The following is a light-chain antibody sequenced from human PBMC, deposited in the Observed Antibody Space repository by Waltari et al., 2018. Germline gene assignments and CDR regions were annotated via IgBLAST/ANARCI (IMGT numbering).Light chain of an antibody. Sequence: EIVMTQSPATLSVSPGERATPSCRASQSVSDNLAWYQHKPGQAPRLLIYGASTRATGIPGRFSGSGSGTEFTLTISSLQSEDIALYYCQQYNHWPPSTFGQGTKVEIK. J-gene: IGKJ1*01. CDR2: GAS. CDR1: QSVSDN. CDR3: QQYNHWPPST. V-gene: IGKV3-15*01.